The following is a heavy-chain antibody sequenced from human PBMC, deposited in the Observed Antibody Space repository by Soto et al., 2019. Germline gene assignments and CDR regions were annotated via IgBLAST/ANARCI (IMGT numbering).Heavy chain of an antibody. CDR1: GFTLSSYG. D-gene: IGHD6-19*01. Sequence: GGSLRLSCAASGFTLSSYGMHWVRQAPGKGLEWVAVIWYDGSNKYYADSVKGRITISRDNSKNTLYLQMNSLRAEDTAVYYCARSIAVAGTGKFDYWGQGTLVTVSS. J-gene: IGHJ4*02. V-gene: IGHV3-33*01. CDR3: ARSIAVAGTGKFDY. CDR2: IWYDGSNK.